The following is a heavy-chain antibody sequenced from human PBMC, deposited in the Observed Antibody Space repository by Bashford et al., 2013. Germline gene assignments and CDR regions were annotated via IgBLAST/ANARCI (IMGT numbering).Heavy chain of an antibody. Sequence: VRQAPGKGLVWVSRINSDGSSTSYADSVKGRFTISRDNAKNTLYLQMNSLRAEDTAVYYCARANWNDDYYGMDVWGQGTTVTVSS. V-gene: IGHV3-74*01. CDR2: INSDGSST. J-gene: IGHJ6*02. D-gene: IGHD1-1*01. CDR3: ARANWNDDYYGMDV.